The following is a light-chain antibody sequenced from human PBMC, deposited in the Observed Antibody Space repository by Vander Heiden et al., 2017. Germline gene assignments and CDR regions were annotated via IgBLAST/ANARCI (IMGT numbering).Light chain of an antibody. CDR1: KLGDKY. J-gene: IGLJ2*01. Sequence: SYELTQPPSVSVSPGQTASITCSGDKLGDKYACWYQQKPGQSPVLVIYQDSKRPSGIPERFSGSNSGNTATLTISGTQAMDEAYYDCQAWDSSTAFVFGGGTKLTVL. CDR3: QAWDSSTAFV. CDR2: QDS. V-gene: IGLV3-1*01.